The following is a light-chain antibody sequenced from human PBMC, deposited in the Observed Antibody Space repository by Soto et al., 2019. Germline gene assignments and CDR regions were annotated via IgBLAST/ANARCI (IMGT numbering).Light chain of an antibody. V-gene: IGKV4-1*01. CDR3: QQYYSTLIT. Sequence: DIVMTQSPDSLAVSLGERATINCKSSQSVLYSSNNKNYLAWYQQKPGQPPKLLIYWASTRESGVPARFSGSGSGTDFTLTISSLHAEDGAVYYCQQYYSTLITFGGVTKVEIK. CDR2: WAS. CDR1: QSVLYSSNNKNY. J-gene: IGKJ4*01.